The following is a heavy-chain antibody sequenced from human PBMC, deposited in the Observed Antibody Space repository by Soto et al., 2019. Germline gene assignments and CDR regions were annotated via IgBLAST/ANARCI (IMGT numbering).Heavy chain of an antibody. CDR2: ISSSSSYI. D-gene: IGHD2-15*01. CDR1: GFTFSSYS. J-gene: IGHJ4*02. V-gene: IGHV3-21*01. Sequence: EVQLVESGGGLVKPGGSLRLSCAASGFTFSSYSMNWVRQAPGKGLEWVSSISSSSSYIYYADSVKGRFTISRDNAKNSLYLQMNSLRAEDTAVYYCARDGPVVAALDYWGQGTLVTVSS. CDR3: ARDGPVVAALDY.